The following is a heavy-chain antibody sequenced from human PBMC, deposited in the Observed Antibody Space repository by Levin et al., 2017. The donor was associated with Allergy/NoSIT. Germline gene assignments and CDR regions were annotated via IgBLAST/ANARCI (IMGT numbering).Heavy chain of an antibody. CDR2: INHSGST. V-gene: IGHV4-34*01. CDR3: ASIEGYCSGGSCPPQGDYYYYYGMDV. D-gene: IGHD2-15*01. CDR1: GGSFSGYY. Sequence: PSQTLSLTCAVYGGSFSGYYWSWIRQPPGKGLEWIGEINHSGSTNYNPSLKSRVTISVDTSKNQFSLKLSSVTAADTAVYYCASIEGYCSGGSCPPQGDYYYYYGMDVWGQGTTVTVSS. J-gene: IGHJ6*02.